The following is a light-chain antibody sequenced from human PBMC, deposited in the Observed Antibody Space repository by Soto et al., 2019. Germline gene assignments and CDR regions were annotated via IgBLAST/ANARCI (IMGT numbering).Light chain of an antibody. J-gene: IGLJ2*01. CDR2: DNG. Sequence: QSVLTQPPSVSAAPGQKVTISCSGSSSNVGSYYVSWYQQLPGTAPKLLIYDNGKRSSGIPDRFSGSQSGTSATLGITGLQTGDEADYYCGTWDNSLSAVFGGGTKLTVL. CDR1: SSNVGSYY. V-gene: IGLV1-51*01. CDR3: GTWDNSLSAV.